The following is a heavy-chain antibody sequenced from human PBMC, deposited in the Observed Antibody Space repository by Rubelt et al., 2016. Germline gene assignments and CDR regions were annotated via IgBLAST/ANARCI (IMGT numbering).Heavy chain of an antibody. D-gene: IGHD6-6*01. Sequence: GDSIISFYWWTWVRQPPGKGLEWIGEIYHSGSTNYNPSLKSRVTISLDKSKNQFSLNLTSVTAADTAVYFCARGRAGSSSSWGQGTLVTVSS. V-gene: IGHV4-4*01. CDR2: IYHSGST. CDR3: ARGRAGSSSS. J-gene: IGHJ4*02. CDR1: GDSIISFYW.